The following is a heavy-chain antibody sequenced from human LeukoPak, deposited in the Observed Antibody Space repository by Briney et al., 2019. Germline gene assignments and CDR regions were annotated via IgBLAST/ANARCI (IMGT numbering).Heavy chain of an antibody. J-gene: IGHJ4*02. CDR2: ISSSGSTI. D-gene: IGHD4-17*01. CDR1: GFTFSDYY. V-gene: IGHV3-11*04. CDR3: ASSGGLYGPPKY. Sequence: PGGSLRLSCAASGFTFSDYYMSWIRQAPGKGLEWVSYISSSGSTIYYADSVKGRFTISRDNSKNTLYLQMNSLRAEDAAVYYCASSGGLYGPPKYWGQGTLVTVSS.